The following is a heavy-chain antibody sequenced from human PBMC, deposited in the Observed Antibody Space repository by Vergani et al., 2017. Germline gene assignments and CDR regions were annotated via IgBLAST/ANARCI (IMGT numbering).Heavy chain of an antibody. J-gene: IGHJ4*02. V-gene: IGHV1-2*06. D-gene: IGHD3-22*01. CDR3: ARVPNTGYDSSGYYFDY. CDR1: GYTFTGYY. CDR2: INPNSGGT. Sequence: QVQLVQSGAEVKKPGASVKVSCKASGYTFTGYYMHWVRQAPGQGLEWMGRINPNSGGTNYAQKFQGRVTMTRDTSISTAYMELSRLRSDDTAVYYCARVPNTGYDSSGYYFDYWGQGTLVTVSS.